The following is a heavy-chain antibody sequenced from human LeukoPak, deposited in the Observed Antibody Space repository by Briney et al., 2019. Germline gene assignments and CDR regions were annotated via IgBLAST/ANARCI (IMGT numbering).Heavy chain of an antibody. V-gene: IGHV4-30-4*08. J-gene: IGHJ6*03. D-gene: IGHD4-23*01. CDR3: ARGRPPTVVTPDYYYMDV. Sequence: SQTLSLTCSVSGGSISSGVYYWSWIRQPPGKGLEWIGYIYYSGSTYYNPSLKSRVTISVDTSKNQFSLKLSSVTAADTAVYYCARGRPPTVVTPDYYYMDVWGKGTTVTVSS. CDR2: IYYSGST. CDR1: GGSISSGVYY.